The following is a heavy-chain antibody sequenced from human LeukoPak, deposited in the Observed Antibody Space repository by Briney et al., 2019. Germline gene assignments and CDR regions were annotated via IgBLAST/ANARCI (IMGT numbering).Heavy chain of an antibody. J-gene: IGHJ5*02. CDR1: GLTFSVYY. CDR2: ISSSGSSI. Sequence: GGSLRLSCAVSGLTFSVYYMTWIRQAPGKKLEWVSFISSSGSSIYYTDSVKGRFTISRDNAKNSLYLQMNSLRAEDTAVYYCARDVVGEGWFDTWGQGTLVTVSS. D-gene: IGHD1-26*01. CDR3: ARDVVGEGWFDT. V-gene: IGHV3-11*01.